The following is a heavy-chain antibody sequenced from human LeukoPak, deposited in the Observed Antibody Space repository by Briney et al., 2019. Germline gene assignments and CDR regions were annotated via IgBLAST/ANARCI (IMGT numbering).Heavy chain of an antibody. J-gene: IGHJ4*02. CDR1: GGTFSSYA. CDR2: MIPIFGTA. D-gene: IGHD3-16*02. V-gene: IGHV1-69*05. Sequence: SVKVSCKASGGTFSSYAISWVRQAPGQGLEWMGGMIPIFGTANYAQKFQGRVTITTDESTSTAYMELSSLRSEDTAVYYCARGVMITFGGVIVIRNYFDYWGQGTLVTVSS. CDR3: ARGVMITFGGVIVIRNYFDY.